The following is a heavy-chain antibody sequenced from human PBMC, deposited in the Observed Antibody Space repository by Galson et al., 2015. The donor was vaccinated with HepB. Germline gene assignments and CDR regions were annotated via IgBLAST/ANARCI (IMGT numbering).Heavy chain of an antibody. CDR2: IYYSGST. V-gene: IGHV4-39*02. D-gene: IGHD3-22*01. Sequence: ETLSLTCTVSGGSISSSSYYWGWIRQPPGKGLAWIGSIYYSGSTYYNPSLKSRVTISVDTSKNQFSLKLSSVTAADTAVYYCARELLYYYDSSADQNWFDPWGQGTLVTVSS. J-gene: IGHJ5*02. CDR1: GGSISSSSYY. CDR3: ARELLYYYDSSADQNWFDP.